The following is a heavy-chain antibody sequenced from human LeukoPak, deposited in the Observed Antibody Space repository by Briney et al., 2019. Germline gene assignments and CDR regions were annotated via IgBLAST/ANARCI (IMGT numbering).Heavy chain of an antibody. D-gene: IGHD2-2*01. CDR3: ARDARPTSRYMDV. Sequence: PGGSLRLSCAASGFTFSSYSMNWVRQAPGKGLEWVSYISSSSSTIYYADSVKGRFTISRDNAKNSLYLQMNSLRAEDTAVYYCARDARPTSRYMDVWGKGTTVTVSS. CDR1: GFTFSSYS. CDR2: ISSSSSTI. V-gene: IGHV3-48*01. J-gene: IGHJ6*03.